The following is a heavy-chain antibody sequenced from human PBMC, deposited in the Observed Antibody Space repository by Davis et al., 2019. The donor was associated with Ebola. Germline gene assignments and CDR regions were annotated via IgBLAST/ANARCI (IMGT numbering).Heavy chain of an antibody. J-gene: IGHJ4*02. V-gene: IGHV3-74*01. CDR2: IYTDGSGT. CDR3: ARRADY. CDR1: AFIFSSYS. Sequence: GESLNISCAASAFIFSSYSMHWVRQVAGKGLVWVSRIYTDGSGTSYADSVKGRFTISRDNAKNSLYLQMNSLRAEDTAVYYCARRADYWGQGTLVTVSS.